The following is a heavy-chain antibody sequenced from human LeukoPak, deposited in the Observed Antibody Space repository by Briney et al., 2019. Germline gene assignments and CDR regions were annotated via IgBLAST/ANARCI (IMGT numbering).Heavy chain of an antibody. CDR2: IKQDGSEK. V-gene: IGHV3-7*01. D-gene: IGHD6-13*01. Sequence: PGGSLRLSCAASGFTFSSYRMSWVRQAPGKGLEWVANIKQDGSEKYYVDSVKGRFTISRDNAKNSLYLQMNSLRAEDTAVYYCARTSSSWFHAFDIWGQGTMVTVSS. CDR1: GFTFSSYR. CDR3: ARTSSSWFHAFDI. J-gene: IGHJ3*02.